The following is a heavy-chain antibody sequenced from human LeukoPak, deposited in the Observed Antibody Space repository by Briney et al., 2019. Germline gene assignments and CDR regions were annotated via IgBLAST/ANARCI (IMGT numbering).Heavy chain of an antibody. V-gene: IGHV4-34*01. CDR1: GGSFSGYY. CDR3: AREAQYCSGTSCYGGYFQH. CDR2: INHSGST. D-gene: IGHD2-2*01. Sequence: PSETLSLTCAVYGGSFSGYYWSWIRQPPGKGLEWIGEINHSGSTIYNPSLKSRVTISVDTSKNHLSLKLNSVTAADKAVYYCAREAQYCSGTSCYGGYFQHWGQGTLVTVSS. J-gene: IGHJ1*01.